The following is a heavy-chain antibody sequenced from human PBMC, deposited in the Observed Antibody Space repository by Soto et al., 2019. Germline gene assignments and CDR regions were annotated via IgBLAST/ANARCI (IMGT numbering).Heavy chain of an antibody. Sequence: SETLSLTCTVSGGSIRSSSYYWVWIRHPPGKGLEWIGSIYYSGSTYYNPSLKSRVTISVDTSKNQFSLKLSSVTAADTAVYYCARHIAAPGGYYYYGMDVWGQGTTVTVSS. V-gene: IGHV4-39*01. D-gene: IGHD6-6*01. CDR1: GGSIRSSSYY. J-gene: IGHJ6*02. CDR3: ARHIAAPGGYYYYGMDV. CDR2: IYYSGST.